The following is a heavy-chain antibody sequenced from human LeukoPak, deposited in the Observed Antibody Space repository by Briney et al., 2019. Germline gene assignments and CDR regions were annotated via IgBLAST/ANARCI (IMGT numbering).Heavy chain of an antibody. Sequence: PGGSLRLSCAASGFTVSSNYMSWVRQAPGKGLEWVSVIYSGGSTYYADSVKGRFTISRDNAKNSLYLQMNSLRAEDTAVYYCARDPRIRYFGATFDYWGQGTLVTVSS. CDR2: IYSGGST. D-gene: IGHD3-9*01. CDR1: GFTVSSNY. J-gene: IGHJ4*02. CDR3: ARDPRIRYFGATFDY. V-gene: IGHV3-66*01.